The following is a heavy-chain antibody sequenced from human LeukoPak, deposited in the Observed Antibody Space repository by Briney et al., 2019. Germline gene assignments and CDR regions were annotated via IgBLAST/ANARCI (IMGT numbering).Heavy chain of an antibody. D-gene: IGHD3-10*02. Sequence: SETLSLTCTVSGGSISSYYWSWIRQPPGKGLEWIGFIYYSGSTNYNPSLKSRVTISVDTSKNQFSLKLSSVTAADTAVYYCARALFGGYYYGMDVWGEGTTVTVSS. CDR2: IYYSGST. CDR1: GGSISSYY. V-gene: IGHV4-59*08. CDR3: ARALFGGYYYGMDV. J-gene: IGHJ6*04.